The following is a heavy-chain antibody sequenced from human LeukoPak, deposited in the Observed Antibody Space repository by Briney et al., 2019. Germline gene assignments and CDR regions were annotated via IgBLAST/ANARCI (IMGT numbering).Heavy chain of an antibody. Sequence: PSETLSLTCTVSGGSVSSGTYYWSWIRQHPGKGLEWIGYIYYSGSTYYNPSLKSRVTISVDTSKNQFSLKLSSVTAADTAVYYCARGYSSGYYEELYWGQGTLVTVSS. CDR2: IYYSGST. CDR3: ARGYSSGYYEELY. CDR1: GGSVSSGTYY. D-gene: IGHD3-22*01. V-gene: IGHV4-31*03. J-gene: IGHJ4*02.